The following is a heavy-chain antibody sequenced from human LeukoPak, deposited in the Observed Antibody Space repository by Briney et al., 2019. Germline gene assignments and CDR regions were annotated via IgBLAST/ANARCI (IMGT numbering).Heavy chain of an antibody. CDR2: INPKSGDR. Sequence: ASVKVSCKSSGYTFTDYYIHWVRQAPGEGLEWMGWINPKSGDRNSAHNFQGRVTMTRDTSISTAYMELSRLRSDDTAVYYCARDRGYDKLYNWFDPWGQGTLVTVSS. D-gene: IGHD5-12*01. CDR1: GYTFTDYY. J-gene: IGHJ5*02. V-gene: IGHV1-2*02. CDR3: ARDRGYDKLYNWFDP.